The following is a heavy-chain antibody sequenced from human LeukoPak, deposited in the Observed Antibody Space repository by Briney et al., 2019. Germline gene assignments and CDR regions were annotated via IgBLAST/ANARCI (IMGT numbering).Heavy chain of an antibody. CDR3: ARGGAGYNSKYYFDY. D-gene: IGHD5-24*01. V-gene: IGHV3-53*01. CDR2: IYSGGNT. CDR1: GFTFGKYW. J-gene: IGHJ4*02. Sequence: GGSLRLSCVASGFTFGKYWMSWVRQAPGKGLEWVSVIYSGGNTYYADSVKGRFTISRDNSKNTLYLQMNSLRAEDTAVYYCARGGAGYNSKYYFDYWGQGTLVTVSS.